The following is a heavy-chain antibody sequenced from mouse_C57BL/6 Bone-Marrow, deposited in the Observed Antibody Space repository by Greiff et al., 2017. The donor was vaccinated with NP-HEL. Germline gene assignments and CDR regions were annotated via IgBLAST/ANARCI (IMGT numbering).Heavy chain of an antibody. J-gene: IGHJ3*01. Sequence: QVQLQQPGAELVMPGASVKLSCKASGYTFTSYWMHWVKQRPGQGLEWIGEIDPSDSYTNYIQKFKGKSTLTVDKSSSTAYMQLSSQTSESSAVYYCGGGPGFAYWGQGTLVTVSA. CDR3: GGGPGFAY. CDR1: GYTFTSYW. V-gene: IGHV1-69*01. CDR2: IDPSDSYT.